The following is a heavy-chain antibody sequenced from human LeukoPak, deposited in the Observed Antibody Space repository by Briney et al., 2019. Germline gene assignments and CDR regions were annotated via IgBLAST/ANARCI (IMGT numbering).Heavy chain of an antibody. V-gene: IGHV4-61*01. J-gene: IGHJ3*02. D-gene: IGHD1-14*01. CDR1: GYSISSGYY. CDR3: AREVFFDI. Sequence: SETLSLTCTVSGYSISSGYYWGWIRQPPGKGLEWIGYIYYSGSTNYNPSLKSRVTISVDTSKNQFSLKLSSVTAADTAVYYCAREVFFDIWGQGTMVTVSS. CDR2: IYYSGST.